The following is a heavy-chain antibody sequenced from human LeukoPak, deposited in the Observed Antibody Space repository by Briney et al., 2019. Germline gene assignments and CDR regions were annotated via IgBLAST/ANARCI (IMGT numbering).Heavy chain of an antibody. CDR3: AREQRLSSYYFDS. J-gene: IGHJ4*02. D-gene: IGHD5-18*01. V-gene: IGHV4-39*07. CDR2: VDYTGNT. Sequence: SETLSLTCTVSGASISNSNSYWAWIRQPPGKGLEWTGSVDYTGNTYNDPSLKSRLSISVDTSKNQFSLSLRSVTAADTALCYCAREQRLSSYYFDSWGQGTLVTVSS. CDR1: GASISNSNSY.